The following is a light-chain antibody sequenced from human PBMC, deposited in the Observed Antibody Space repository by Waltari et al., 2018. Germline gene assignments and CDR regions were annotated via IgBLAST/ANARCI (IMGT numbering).Light chain of an antibody. CDR3: QQCYTFPYT. Sequence: DIVLTQSPEYLPVSLGERATINCNSSQSFVFSSNNKNYLAWYQQKPGQPPKLLITWASTRESGVPDRFSGSGSETDFTLTISSLQAEDVAVYYCQQCYTFPYTFGQGTKLEIK. J-gene: IGKJ2*01. V-gene: IGKV4-1*01. CDR2: WAS. CDR1: QSFVFSSNNKNY.